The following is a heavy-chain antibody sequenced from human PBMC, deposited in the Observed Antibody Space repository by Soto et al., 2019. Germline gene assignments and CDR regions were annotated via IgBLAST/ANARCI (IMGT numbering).Heavy chain of an antibody. CDR1: GGSISSGDYY. J-gene: IGHJ4*02. CDR3: ARGTPTYYYDSSGYYYSVYFDY. D-gene: IGHD3-22*01. Sequence: PSETLALSFTVSGGSISSGDYYCSVIRLPPVKGLGWLGYIYYSGSTYYTPSLKSLATISVDTSKTQFSLKLSSVTAAGTAVSYCARGTPTYYYDSSGYYYSVYFDYWGQGTLVTVSS. CDR2: IYYSGST. V-gene: IGHV4-30-4*08.